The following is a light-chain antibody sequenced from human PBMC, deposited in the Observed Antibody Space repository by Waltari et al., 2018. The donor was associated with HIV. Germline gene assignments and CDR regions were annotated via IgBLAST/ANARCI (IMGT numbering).Light chain of an antibody. J-gene: IGLJ2*01. CDR2: EVN. Sequence: QSALTQPASVSGSPGQSITPSCTETSSGAANSNLVSWYQHFRGKAPKLLISEVNKLPAGTSSSFSGSNSSNAARLTIFVLQAEDEATCCCCSYGSSATCVVFGGVTRVTV. V-gene: IGLV2-23*02. CDR1: SSGAANSNL. CDR3: CSYGSSATCVV.